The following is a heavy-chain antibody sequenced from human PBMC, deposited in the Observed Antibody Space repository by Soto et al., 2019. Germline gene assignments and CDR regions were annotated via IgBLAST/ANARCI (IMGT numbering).Heavy chain of an antibody. J-gene: IGHJ4*02. Sequence: GGSLRLSCAASAFTFSSYAMSWVRQAPGKGLEWVSFISGSGGSIYYTDSVKGRFTISRDNSKNTVYLQMNSLRAEDTAVYYCAKLSTWTVRLTVPVTTFFENWGQGTQVTVSS. CDR3: AKLSTWTVRLTVPVTTFFEN. V-gene: IGHV3-23*01. CDR1: AFTFSSYA. D-gene: IGHD3-16*01. CDR2: ISGSGGSI.